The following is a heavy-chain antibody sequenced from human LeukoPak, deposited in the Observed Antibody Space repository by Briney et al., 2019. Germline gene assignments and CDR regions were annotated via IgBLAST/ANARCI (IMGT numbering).Heavy chain of an antibody. CDR1: GFTFSSYG. Sequence: PGRSLRLSCAASGFTFSSYGFHWVRQAPGKGLEWVAVIWYDGSNIHYAESVKGRLTISRDNSRDTLYLHMNSLRPEDTAVYYCARDFYTGMFDYWGQGTLVTVSS. CDR2: IWYDGSNI. V-gene: IGHV3-33*01. CDR3: ARDFYTGMFDY. D-gene: IGHD3-10*02. J-gene: IGHJ4*02.